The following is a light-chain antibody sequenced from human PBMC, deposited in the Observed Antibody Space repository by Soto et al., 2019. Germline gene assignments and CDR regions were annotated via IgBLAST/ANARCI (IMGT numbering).Light chain of an antibody. CDR3: QQYNNWPLT. CDR2: GAS. J-gene: IGKJ1*01. V-gene: IGKV3-15*01. Sequence: EIVMTQSPATLSVSPGDRATLSCRASQSVSSNLAWYQQKPGQAPRLLIYGASTRTTGIPARFSGSGSGTEFTLTISSLQSEDSAVYYCQQYNNWPLTFGQGTKVEIK. CDR1: QSVSSN.